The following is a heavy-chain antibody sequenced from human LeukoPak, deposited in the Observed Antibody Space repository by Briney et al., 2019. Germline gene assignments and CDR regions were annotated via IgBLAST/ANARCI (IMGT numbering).Heavy chain of an antibody. Sequence: ASVKVSCKASGYTFTGYYMHWVRQAPGQGLEWMGWINPNSGGTNYAQKFQGRVTMTRDTSISPAYMELSRLRSDDTAVYYCAREGPHCDSSGYYGGWFEPWGQGTLVTVSS. CDR3: AREGPHCDSSGYYGGWFEP. J-gene: IGHJ5*02. CDR1: GYTFTGYY. V-gene: IGHV1-2*02. D-gene: IGHD3-22*01. CDR2: INPNSGGT.